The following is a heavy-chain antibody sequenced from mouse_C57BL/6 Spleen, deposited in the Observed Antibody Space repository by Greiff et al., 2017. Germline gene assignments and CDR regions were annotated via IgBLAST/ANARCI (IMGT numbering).Heavy chain of an antibody. V-gene: IGHV1-74*01. J-gene: IGHJ4*01. Sequence: QVQLQQPGAELVKPGASVKVSCKASGYTFTSYWMHWVKQRPGQSLEWIGRIHPSDSDTNYNQKFKGKATLTVDKSSSTAYMQLSSLTSEDSAVYYCAITLYYYGSSPYAMDYWGQGTSVTVSS. D-gene: IGHD1-1*01. CDR2: IHPSDSDT. CDR1: GYTFTSYW. CDR3: AITLYYYGSSPYAMDY.